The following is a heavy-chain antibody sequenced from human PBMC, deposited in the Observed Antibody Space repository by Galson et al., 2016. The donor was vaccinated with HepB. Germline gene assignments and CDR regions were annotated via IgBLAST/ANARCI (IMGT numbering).Heavy chain of an antibody. V-gene: IGHV3-23*01. CDR1: GFSFSNSG. CDR2: IPRSGDAT. J-gene: IGHJ4*02. CDR3: GKHGGFDY. Sequence: SLRLSCAASGFSFSNSGMSWVRQAPGRGLEWVSGIPRSGDATHYADFVKGRFTISRHNSKSTLYLYMNNLTAGDTAIYYCGKHGGFDYWGQGALVTVSS. D-gene: IGHD3-16*01.